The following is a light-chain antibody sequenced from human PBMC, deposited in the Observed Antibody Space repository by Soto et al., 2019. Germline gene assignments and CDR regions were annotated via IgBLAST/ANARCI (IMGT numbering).Light chain of an antibody. CDR2: ANN. J-gene: IGLJ1*01. V-gene: IGLV1-40*01. CDR1: RSNIGAGYD. CDR3: KSYDSSLSGYV. Sequence: QSVLTQPPSVSGAPGQRVTISCTGSRSNIGAGYDVHWYQQLPGTAPKLLIYANNIRPSGVPGRFSGSKSGTSASLAITGLQAEHEADSYCKSYDSSLSGYVFGTGTKVTVL.